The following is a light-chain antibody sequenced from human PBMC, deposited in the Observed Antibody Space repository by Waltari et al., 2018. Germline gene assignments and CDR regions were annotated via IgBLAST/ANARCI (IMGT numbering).Light chain of an antibody. CDR1: SSDVGGYNY. CDR2: DVN. J-gene: IGLJ3*02. Sequence: HSALAQPASVSGSPGQSITISCTGTSSDVGGYNYVSWYQQHPGKAPRLMIYDVNNPPSGVSNRFSGSKSGNTASLTSSGLQAEDEADYYCSSFTRTNSWVFGGGTKLTVL. CDR3: SSFTRTNSWV. V-gene: IGLV2-14*03.